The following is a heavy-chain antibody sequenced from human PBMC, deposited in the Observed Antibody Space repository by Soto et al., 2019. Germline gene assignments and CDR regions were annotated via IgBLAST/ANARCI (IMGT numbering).Heavy chain of an antibody. J-gene: IGHJ4*02. D-gene: IGHD3-22*01. CDR3: AKGYSGNYYGVFDY. V-gene: IGHV1-8*01. CDR2: MNPNSGNT. CDR1: GYTFTSYD. Sequence: GASVKVSCKASGYTFTSYDINWVRQATGQGLEWMGWMNPNSGNTGYAQKFQGRVTMTRNTSISTAYMELSSLRSEDTAVYYCAKGYSGNYYGVFDYWGQGTLVTVSS.